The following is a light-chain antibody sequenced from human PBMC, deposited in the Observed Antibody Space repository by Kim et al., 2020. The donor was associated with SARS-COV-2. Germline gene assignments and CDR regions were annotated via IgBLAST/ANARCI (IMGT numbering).Light chain of an antibody. CDR1: QDLKRY. J-gene: IGKJ3*01. CDR3: QQSDNLPLT. V-gene: IGKV1-33*01. CDR2: DTS. Sequence: ASVGYRFTIPCQASQDLKRYLTWFQQKPGQAPKLLIYDTSNLEVGVPLRFSGSGSGTHFTLTISGLQPVDAATYYCQQSDNLPLTFGPGTKVDIK.